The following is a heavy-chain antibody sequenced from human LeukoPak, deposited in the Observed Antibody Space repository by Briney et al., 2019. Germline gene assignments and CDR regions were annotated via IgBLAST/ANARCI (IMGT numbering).Heavy chain of an antibody. CDR2: INSDGSST. D-gene: IGHD3-10*01. V-gene: IGHV3-74*01. Sequence: GGSLRLSCAASGFTFSSYWMHWVRQAPGKGLVWVSRINSDGSSTSYADSVKGRFTISRDNAKNTLYLQMNSLRAEDTAVYYCAKGRSEARLWFGELLYHLDAFNIWGQGTMVTVSS. CDR3: AKGRSEARLWFGELLYHLDAFNI. J-gene: IGHJ3*02. CDR1: GFTFSSYW.